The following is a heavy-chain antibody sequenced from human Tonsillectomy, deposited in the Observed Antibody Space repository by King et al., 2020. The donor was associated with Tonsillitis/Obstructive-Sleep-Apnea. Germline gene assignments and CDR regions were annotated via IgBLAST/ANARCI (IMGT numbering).Heavy chain of an antibody. D-gene: IGHD1-1*01. CDR3: NRDLGEVEPSFGY. CDR1: GFTFGKYV. CDR2: IRSKAYGGTA. Sequence: VQLVESGGGLVKPGRSLRLSCTASGFTFGKYVMSWLRQAPGKGLEWVAFIRSKAYGGTAEYAASVKGRFTISRDDSKSIAYLQMNSLKTEDTAVYYCNRDLGEVEPSFGYWGQGTLVTVSS. J-gene: IGHJ4*02. V-gene: IGHV3-49*05.